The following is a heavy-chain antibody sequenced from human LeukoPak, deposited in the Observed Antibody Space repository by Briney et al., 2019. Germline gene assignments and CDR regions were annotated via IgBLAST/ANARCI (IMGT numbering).Heavy chain of an antibody. CDR1: GYTFTSYG. CDR3: ARDRGRTVTRSFGY. D-gene: IGHD4-17*01. V-gene: IGHV1-18*01. CDR2: ISAYNGNT. J-gene: IGHJ4*02. Sequence: ASVKVSCKASGYTFTSYGISWVRQAPGQGLEWMGWISAYNGNTNYAQKLQGRVTMTTDTSTSTAYMELRSLRSDDTAVYYCARDRGRTVTRSFGYWGQGTLVTVSS.